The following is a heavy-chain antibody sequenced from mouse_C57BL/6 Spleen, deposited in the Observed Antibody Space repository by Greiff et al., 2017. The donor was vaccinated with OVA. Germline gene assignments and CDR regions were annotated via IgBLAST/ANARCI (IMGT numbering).Heavy chain of an antibody. Sequence: EVQLQQSGPELVKPGASVKISCKASGYTFTDYYMNWVKQSHGKSLEWIGDINPNNGGTSYNQKFKGKATLTVDKSSSTAYMELRSLTSEDSAVYYCARTVGYYPYYMDYWGQGTTLTVSS. CDR1: GYTFTDYY. CDR3: ARTVGYYPYYMDY. V-gene: IGHV1-26*01. J-gene: IGHJ2*01. CDR2: INPNNGGT. D-gene: IGHD2-3*01.